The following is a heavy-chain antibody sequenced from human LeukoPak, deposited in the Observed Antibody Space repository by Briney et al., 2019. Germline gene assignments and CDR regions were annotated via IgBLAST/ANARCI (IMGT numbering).Heavy chain of an antibody. V-gene: IGHV4-39*07. CDR3: TREYGFMTTVFHAFDI. CDR2: VYYSGST. Sequence: SETLSLTCTVSGGSISSSSYSWGWIRQPPGKGLEWIGSVYYSGSTYYNPSLKSRVTISVDASKNQFSLKLSSVTAADTAIYYCTREYGFMTTVFHAFDIWGQGTMVTVSS. J-gene: IGHJ3*02. CDR1: GGSISSSSYS. D-gene: IGHD4-17*01.